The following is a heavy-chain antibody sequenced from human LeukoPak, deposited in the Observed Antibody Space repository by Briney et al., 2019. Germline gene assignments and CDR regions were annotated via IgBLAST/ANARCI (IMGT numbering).Heavy chain of an antibody. J-gene: IGHJ4*02. D-gene: IGHD3-3*01. CDR2: ISYDGSNK. V-gene: IGHV3-30-3*01. CDR3: ARDDDPFNYDFWSGHFDY. Sequence: PGRSLRLSCAASGFTFSSYAMHWVRQAPGKGLEWVAVISYDGSNKYYADSVKGRFTISRDNSKNTLYLQMNSLRAEDTAVYYCARDDDPFNYDFWSGHFDYWGQGTLVTVSS. CDR1: GFTFSSYA.